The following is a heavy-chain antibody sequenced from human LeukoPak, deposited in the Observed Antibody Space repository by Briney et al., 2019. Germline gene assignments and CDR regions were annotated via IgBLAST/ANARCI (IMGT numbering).Heavy chain of an antibody. Sequence: SQTLSLTCTVSGGSISSGGYYWSWLRQHPGKGLEWIGYIYYSGSTYYNPSLKSRVTISVDTSKNQFSLKLSSVTAADTAVYYCARDSSGYYYATGFDYWGQGTLVTDSS. CDR2: IYYSGST. CDR3: ARDSSGYYYATGFDY. V-gene: IGHV4-31*03. J-gene: IGHJ4*02. D-gene: IGHD3-22*01. CDR1: GGSISSGGYY.